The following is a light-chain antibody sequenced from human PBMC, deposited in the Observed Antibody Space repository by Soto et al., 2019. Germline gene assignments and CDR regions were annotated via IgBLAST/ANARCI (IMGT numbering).Light chain of an antibody. CDR2: ATS. CDR3: QQFKDHPI. CDR1: QVISTY. Sequence: DIQLTQSPSFLSASVGDRVTITCRASQVISTYVAWYQQKPGKAPQLLIYATSTLQSGVPSRFRGSASGAEFTLTISSLQPADFATYYCQQFKDHPIFGPGTKVEI. J-gene: IGKJ3*01. V-gene: IGKV1-9*01.